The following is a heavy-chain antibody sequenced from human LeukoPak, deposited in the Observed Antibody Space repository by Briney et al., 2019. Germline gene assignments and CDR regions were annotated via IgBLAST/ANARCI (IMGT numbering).Heavy chain of an antibody. CDR2: INQGGNDK. V-gene: IGHV3-7*01. CDR1: GFIFSSRW. J-gene: IGHJ4*02. Sequence: AGGSLRLSCAASGFIFSSRWMSWVRQAPGKGVEWVASINQGGNDKRHADSVKGRFTISRDNAKNSLSLQLNSPTAEDTAMYYCATLKDAVTTFDNWGQGTLVTVSS. CDR3: ATLKDAVTTFDN. D-gene: IGHD4-17*01.